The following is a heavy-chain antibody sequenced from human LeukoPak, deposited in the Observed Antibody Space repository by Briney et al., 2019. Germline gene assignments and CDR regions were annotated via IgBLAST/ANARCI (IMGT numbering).Heavy chain of an antibody. D-gene: IGHD4-17*01. Sequence: TRGSLRLSCAASGFTFSSYEMNWVRQAPGKGLEWVSYISSSGSTIYYADSVRGRFTISRDNAKNSLYLQMNSLRAEDTAVYYCARDSPLPYPTVDYWGQGTLVTVSS. CDR3: ARDSPLPYPTVDY. CDR1: GFTFSSYE. J-gene: IGHJ4*02. V-gene: IGHV3-48*03. CDR2: ISSSGSTI.